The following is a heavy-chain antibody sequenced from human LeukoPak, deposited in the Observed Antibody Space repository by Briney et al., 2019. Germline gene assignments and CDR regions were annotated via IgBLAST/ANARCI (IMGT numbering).Heavy chain of an antibody. D-gene: IGHD5/OR15-5a*01. CDR3: AKDVSDYFDH. CDR2: TRYDGSDK. V-gene: IGHV3-30*02. CDR1: GFTFSNYG. J-gene: IGHJ4*02. Sequence: GGSLRLTCAASGFTFSNYGMHWVRQAPGKGLEWVSFTRYDGSDKYYADSVKGRFTISRNKSKNTLYLQMNSLRADDTAVYYCAKDVSDYFDHWGQGTLVTVSS.